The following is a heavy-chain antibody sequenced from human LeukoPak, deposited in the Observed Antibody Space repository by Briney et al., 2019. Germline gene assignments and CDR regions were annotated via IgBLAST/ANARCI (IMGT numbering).Heavy chain of an antibody. V-gene: IGHV3-7*05. Sequence: GGSLRLSCAASGFTFGNYWMIWVRQAPGKGLEWVGNIKQDGSEKRYADSVRGRFSISRDNAQTSLYLQMNSLRAEDTAVYYCARASDPWLQLTWGQGTLVTVSS. D-gene: IGHD5-24*01. J-gene: IGHJ5*02. CDR2: IKQDGSEK. CDR1: GFTFGNYW. CDR3: ARASDPWLQLT.